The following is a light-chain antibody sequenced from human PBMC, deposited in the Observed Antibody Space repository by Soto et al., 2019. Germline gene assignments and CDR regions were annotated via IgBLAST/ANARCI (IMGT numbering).Light chain of an antibody. CDR1: SSDDR. J-gene: IGLJ3*02. V-gene: IGLV2-23*02. CDR2: EVN. CDR3: CSYAGSSTWV. Sequence: QSALTQPASVSGSPGQSITISCTGTSSDDRVSWYQQHPGKAPKVMIYEVNKRPSGVSNRFSGSKSGNTAFLTISGLQAADEGDYYCCSYAGSSTWVFGGGTKLTVL.